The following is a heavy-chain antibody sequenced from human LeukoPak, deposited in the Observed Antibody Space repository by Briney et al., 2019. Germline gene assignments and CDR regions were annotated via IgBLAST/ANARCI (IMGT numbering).Heavy chain of an antibody. CDR2: IWYDGSNK. D-gene: IGHD3-22*01. V-gene: IGHV3-30*02. CDR1: GFTFSSYG. J-gene: IGHJ3*02. CDR3: AKGYYDSSGYYSDAFDI. Sequence: GGSLRLSCAASGFTFSSYGMHWVRQAPGKGLEWVAVIWYDGSNKYYADSVKGRFTISRDNSKNTLYLQMNSLRAEDTAVYYCAKGYYDSSGYYSDAFDIWGQGTMVTVSS.